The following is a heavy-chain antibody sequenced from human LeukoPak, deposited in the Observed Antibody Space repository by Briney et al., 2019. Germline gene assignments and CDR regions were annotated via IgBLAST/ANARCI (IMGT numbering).Heavy chain of an antibody. D-gene: IGHD3-9*01. J-gene: IGHJ5*02. Sequence: SETLSLTCTVSGGSISSGGYYWSWIRQHPGKGLEWIGFIYYSGTTYYNPSLQSRVTMSVDTSKNQFSLSLSSVTAADTAVYYCARDLTGLNWFDPWGQGTLVTVPS. V-gene: IGHV4-31*03. CDR1: GGSISSGGYY. CDR2: IYYSGTT. CDR3: ARDLTGLNWFDP.